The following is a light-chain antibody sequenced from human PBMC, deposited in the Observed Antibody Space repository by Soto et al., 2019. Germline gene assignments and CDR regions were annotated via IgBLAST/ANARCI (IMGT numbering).Light chain of an antibody. J-gene: IGKJ1*01. V-gene: IGKV1-5*01. CDR2: DVS. CDR3: QQYDNSRT. Sequence: DIQLTQSPSTLSASVGDRVTITCRASQSVSTWLAWYQQKPGRAPRLLIYDVSNLESGVPSRFSGTGSGTEFTLTITSLQTEDFAIYYCQQYDNSRTFGHGTKVDIK. CDR1: QSVSTW.